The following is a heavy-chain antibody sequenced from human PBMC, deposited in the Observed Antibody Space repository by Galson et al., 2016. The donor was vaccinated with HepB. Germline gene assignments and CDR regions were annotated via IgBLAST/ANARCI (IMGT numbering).Heavy chain of an antibody. V-gene: IGHV3-30*18. D-gene: IGHD2-21*01. CDR1: GFTFSGYG. CDR2: DSMDGRRK. CDR3: AKRHAYCPPAGCSVDY. Sequence: SLRLSCAASGFTFSGYGMHWVRQAPGKGLEWVAADSMDGRRKWYAESVEGRFTISRDNFNNMLYLQMSSLIPDDTAVYFCAKRHAYCPPAGCSVDYWGQGTLVSVSS. J-gene: IGHJ4*02.